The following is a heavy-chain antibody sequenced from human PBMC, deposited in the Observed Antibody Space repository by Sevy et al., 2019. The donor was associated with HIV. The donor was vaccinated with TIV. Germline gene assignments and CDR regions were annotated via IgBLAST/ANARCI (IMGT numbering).Heavy chain of an antibody. CDR2: INVISSNI. V-gene: IGHV3-21*01. J-gene: IGHJ4*02. CDR3: ARALFSGGNAVYGY. D-gene: IGHD2-15*01. Sequence: GGSLRLSCAASGFTFSSYAMNWVRQAPGKGLEWVSSINVISSNIYYADSVKGRFTISRDNAKNSLYLQMNSVRAEDTAVYYCARALFSGGNAVYGYWGQGTLVTVSS. CDR1: GFTFSSYA.